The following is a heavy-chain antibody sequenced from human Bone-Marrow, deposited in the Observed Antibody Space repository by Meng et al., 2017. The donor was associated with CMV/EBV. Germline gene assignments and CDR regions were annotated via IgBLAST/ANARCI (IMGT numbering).Heavy chain of an antibody. Sequence: SVKVSCKASGGTFSSYAISWVRQAPGQGLEWMGGIIPILGIANYVQKFQGRVTITADKSTRTAYMELSSLRSDDPAVYYCARATWSIVGATTSDHWGQGTLVTV. CDR1: GGTFSSYA. CDR3: ARATWSIVGATTSDH. D-gene: IGHD1-26*01. CDR2: IIPILGIA. J-gene: IGHJ4*02. V-gene: IGHV1-69*10.